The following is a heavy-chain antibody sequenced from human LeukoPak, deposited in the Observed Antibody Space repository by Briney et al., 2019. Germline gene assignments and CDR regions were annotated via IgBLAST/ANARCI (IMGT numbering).Heavy chain of an antibody. CDR1: GYTFTGYY. CDR2: INPNSGGT. D-gene: IGHD4-17*01. Sequence: ASVKVSCKASGYTFTGYYMHWVRQAPGQGLEWMGWINPNSGGTNYAQKFQGRVTMTRDTSISTAYMELSRLRSDDTAVYYCAREGGGLMTTVYGMDVWGQGTTVTVSS. J-gene: IGHJ6*02. CDR3: AREGGGLMTTVYGMDV. V-gene: IGHV1-2*02.